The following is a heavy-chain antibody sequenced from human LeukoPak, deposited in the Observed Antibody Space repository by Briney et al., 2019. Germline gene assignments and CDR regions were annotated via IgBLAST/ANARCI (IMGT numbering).Heavy chain of an antibody. J-gene: IGHJ4*02. CDR3: AREEFLHEIDSSGYFVY. CDR2: VYSSGVG. D-gene: IGHD3-22*01. V-gene: IGHV4-4*07. CDR1: GGSITGYY. Sequence: PETPSLTCTVSGGSITGYYWNWIRQPAGQGLEWLGRVYSSGVGNYNPSLTSRVTMSVDTSKNQFSLKLTSLTAADTAVYYCAREEFLHEIDSSGYFVYWGQGTLVTVSS.